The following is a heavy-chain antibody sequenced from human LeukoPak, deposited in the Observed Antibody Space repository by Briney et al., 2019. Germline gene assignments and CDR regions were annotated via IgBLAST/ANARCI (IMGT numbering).Heavy chain of an antibody. D-gene: IGHD3-9*01. CDR2: ISGSGGST. J-gene: IGHJ2*01. Sequence: QPGGSLRLSCAASGFTFSSYGMSWVRQAPGKGLEWVSAISGSGGSTYYADSVKGRFTISRDNSKNTLYLQMNSLRAEDTAVYYCAKFFLRYFDWSDPNWYFDLWGRGTLVTVSS. V-gene: IGHV3-23*01. CDR3: AKFFLRYFDWSDPNWYFDL. CDR1: GFTFSSYG.